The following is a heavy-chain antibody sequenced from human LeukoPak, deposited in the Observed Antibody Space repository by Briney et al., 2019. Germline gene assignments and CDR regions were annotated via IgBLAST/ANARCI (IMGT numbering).Heavy chain of an antibody. D-gene: IGHD2-2*01. CDR3: ARGYCTGSSCSRSY. J-gene: IGHJ4*02. CDR1: GFTFRIYW. Sequence: GGSLRLSCAASGFTFRIYWMNWVRQAPGKGLEWLANIKQDGSDKNYVDSVKGRFIISRDNAKNSLYLQMNSLRAEDTAVYYCARGYCTGSSCSRSYWGQRTLVTVSS. CDR2: IKQDGSDK. V-gene: IGHV3-7*01.